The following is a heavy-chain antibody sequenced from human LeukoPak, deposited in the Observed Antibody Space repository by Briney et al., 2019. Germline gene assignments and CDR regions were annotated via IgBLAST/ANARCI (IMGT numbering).Heavy chain of an antibody. CDR3: ARVIYGSGSFHNRGYFDY. J-gene: IGHJ4*02. D-gene: IGHD3-10*01. Sequence: GGSLRLSCAASGFSFSSYAMHWVRQAPGKGLEWVAVISYDGSNKNYADSVKGRFTISRDSSKNTLYLQMSSLRAEDTAVYYCARVIYGSGSFHNRGYFDYWGQGTLVTVSS. CDR2: ISYDGSNK. V-gene: IGHV3-30-3*01. CDR1: GFSFSSYA.